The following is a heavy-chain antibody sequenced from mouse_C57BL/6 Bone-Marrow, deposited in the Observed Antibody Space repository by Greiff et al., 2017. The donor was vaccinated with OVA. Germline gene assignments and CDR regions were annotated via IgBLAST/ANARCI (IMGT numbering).Heavy chain of an antibody. V-gene: IGHV1-69*01. Sequence: QVQLQQPGAELVMPGASVKLSCKASGYTFTSYWMHWVKQRPGQGLEWIGEIDPSASYTNYNQKFKGKSTLTVDKSSSTAYMQLSSRTSEDSAVYYCARLGYYAYFDVWGTGTTVTVSS. J-gene: IGHJ1*03. CDR1: GYTFTSYW. CDR2: IDPSASYT. D-gene: IGHD1-1*01. CDR3: ARLGYYAYFDV.